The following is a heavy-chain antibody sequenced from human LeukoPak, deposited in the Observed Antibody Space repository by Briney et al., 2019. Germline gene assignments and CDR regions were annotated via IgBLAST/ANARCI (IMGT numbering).Heavy chain of an antibody. D-gene: IGHD1-26*01. CDR2: ISGSGGST. J-gene: IGHJ6*02. V-gene: IGHV3-23*01. CDR1: GFTFSSYA. Sequence: GGSLRLSCAASGFTFSSYAMSWVRQAPGKGLEWVSAISGSGGSTYYADSVKGRFTISRDNSKNTLYLQMNSLRAEDTAVYYCAKDLSYSGSYPPHYYYGMDVWGQGTTVTVSS. CDR3: AKDLSYSGSYPPHYYYGMDV.